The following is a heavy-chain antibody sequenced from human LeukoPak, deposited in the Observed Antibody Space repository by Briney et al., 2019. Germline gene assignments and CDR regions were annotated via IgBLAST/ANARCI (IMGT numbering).Heavy chain of an antibody. CDR1: GFTFSTYN. CDR2: ITSSSSYA. J-gene: IGHJ4*02. D-gene: IGHD3-22*01. V-gene: IGHV3-21*04. CDR3: AREKYYYDSSGYRKLDY. Sequence: PGGSLRLSCEASGFTFSTYNMNWVRQAPGKRLEWVSSITSSSSYAFYADSVKGRFTISRDDAKNSLYLQMDSLRAEDTAVYYCAREKYYYDSSGYRKLDYWGQGTLVTVSS.